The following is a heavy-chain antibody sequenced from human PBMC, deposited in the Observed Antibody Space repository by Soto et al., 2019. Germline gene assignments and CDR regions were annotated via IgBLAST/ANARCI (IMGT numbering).Heavy chain of an antibody. V-gene: IGHV1-69*13. D-gene: IGHD4-4*01. J-gene: IGHJ6*03. CDR2: IIPIFGTA. CDR3: AKADSNYAGRFSSYDMDV. CDR1: GGTLSSYA. Sequence: SVKVSCKASGGTLSSYAISWVRQAPGQGLEWMGGIIPIFGTANYAQKFQGRVTITADESTSTAYMELSSLRSEDTAVYYCAKADSNYAGRFSSYDMDVWGTGTMVTVSS.